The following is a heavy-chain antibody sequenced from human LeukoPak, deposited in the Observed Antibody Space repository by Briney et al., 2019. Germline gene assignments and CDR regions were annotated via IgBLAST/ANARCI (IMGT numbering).Heavy chain of an antibody. CDR3: ARDVKKLLDYALLLDQTDTLGYFQH. CDR1: GYTFTSYG. CDR2: ISAYNGNT. Sequence: ASVKVSCKASGYTFTSYGISWVRQAPGQGLEWMGWISAYNGNTNYAQKLQGRVTMTTDTSTSTAYMELRSLRSDDTAVYYCARDVKKLLDYALLLDQTDTLGYFQHWGQGTLVTVSS. V-gene: IGHV1-18*01. J-gene: IGHJ1*01. D-gene: IGHD4-17*01.